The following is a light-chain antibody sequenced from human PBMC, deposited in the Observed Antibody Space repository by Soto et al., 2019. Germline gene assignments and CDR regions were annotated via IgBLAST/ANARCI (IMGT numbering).Light chain of an antibody. CDR1: DSISNF. CDR3: QPYNSYSRT. Sequence: DSKMTQSPCTLSASVGDRVTSTCRASDSISNFLPWYQQKPGQAPNLLIYKASSLESWVPSRFSGSGSGTEFPLTISTLQPDDFATYYCQPYNSYSRTLGQGTKVDTK. CDR2: KAS. J-gene: IGKJ1*01. V-gene: IGKV1-5*03.